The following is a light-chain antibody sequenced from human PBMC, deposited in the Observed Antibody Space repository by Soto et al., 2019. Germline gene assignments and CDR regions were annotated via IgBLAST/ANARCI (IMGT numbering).Light chain of an antibody. V-gene: IGKV1-12*01. J-gene: IGKJ4*01. CDR3: QQANSFPQT. CDR2: SAS. CDR1: QDISRW. Sequence: DLQMTQSPSSVSASVGDRVTITCRASQDISRWLAWYQQKPGKAPKLLIYSASSLQSGVPSRFSGSGSGTDFTLTISSLQPEDFATYFCQQANSFPQTFGGGTKVEI.